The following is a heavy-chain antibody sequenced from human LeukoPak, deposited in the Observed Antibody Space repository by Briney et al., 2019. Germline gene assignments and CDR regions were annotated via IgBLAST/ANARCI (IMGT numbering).Heavy chain of an antibody. J-gene: IGHJ4*02. D-gene: IGHD6-13*01. CDR3: AKDSYSKGDF. CDR2: IKNDGAVK. V-gene: IGHV3-7*01. Sequence: ETLSLTCAVYGGSFGGYYWSWVRQAPGKGLEWVANIKNDGAVKNYVDSVKGRFTISRDNAKNSLYLQMNSLRAEDAAVYYCAKDSYSKGDFWGQGVLVTVSS. CDR1: GGSFGGYY.